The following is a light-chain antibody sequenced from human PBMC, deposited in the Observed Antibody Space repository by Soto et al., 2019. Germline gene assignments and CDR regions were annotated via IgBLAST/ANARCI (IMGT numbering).Light chain of an antibody. J-gene: IGLJ1*01. Sequence: QSVLTQPASVSGSPGQSITISCPGTSSDVGGYNYVSWYQQHPGKAPKLMFYAVTDRPSGVSSRFSGSKSGNTASLTISGLQAEDEADYYCSSYTSSSTLFGTGTKVTVL. CDR2: AVT. CDR3: SSYTSSSTL. V-gene: IGLV2-14*01. CDR1: SSDVGGYNY.